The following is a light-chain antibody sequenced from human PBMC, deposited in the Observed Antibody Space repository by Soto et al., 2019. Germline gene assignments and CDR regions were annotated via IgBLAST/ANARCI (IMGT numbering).Light chain of an antibody. Sequence: EIVLTQSPATLSLSPGERATLSCRASQSVSSSYLAWYQQKPGLAPRLLIYDASSRATGIPERFSGSGSGTDFTLTISRLEPEDFAVYYCQQYGSSPITFGQGTRLEIK. CDR2: DAS. V-gene: IGKV3D-20*01. CDR1: QSVSSSY. J-gene: IGKJ5*01. CDR3: QQYGSSPIT.